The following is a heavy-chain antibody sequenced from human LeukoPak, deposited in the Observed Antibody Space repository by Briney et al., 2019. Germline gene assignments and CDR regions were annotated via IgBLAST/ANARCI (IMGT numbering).Heavy chain of an antibody. J-gene: IGHJ4*02. CDR3: ARVSSSSWWALDY. CDR1: GFTFSSYW. D-gene: IGHD6-13*01. V-gene: IGHV3-74*01. CDR2: INTDGSST. Sequence: GGSLRLSCAASGFTFSSYWMHWVRQAPGKGLVWVSRINTDGSSTSYAGSVKGRFTISGDNAKNTLYLQMNSLRAEDTAVYYCARVSSSSWWALDYWGQGTLVTVSS.